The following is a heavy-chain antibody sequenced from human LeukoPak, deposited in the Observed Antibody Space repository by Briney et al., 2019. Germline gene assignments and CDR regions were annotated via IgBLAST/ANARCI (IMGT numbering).Heavy chain of an antibody. J-gene: IGHJ4*02. CDR1: GYTFTDYY. V-gene: IGHV1-2*02. CDR2: INPNSGVT. Sequence: ASVKVSCKASGYTFTDYYIHWVRQAPGQGLEWMGWINPNSGVTTYAQKFQGRVTMTRDTSISTAYMELSSLRSGDTALYYCASQGVGVISRGGSFDYWGQGTLVTVSS. D-gene: IGHD2-21*01. CDR3: ASQGVGVISRGGSFDY.